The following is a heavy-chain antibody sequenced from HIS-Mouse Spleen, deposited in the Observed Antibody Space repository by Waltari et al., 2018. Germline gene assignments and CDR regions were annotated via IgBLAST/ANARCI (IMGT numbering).Heavy chain of an antibody. V-gene: IGHV3-30*18. CDR2: ISYDGSNK. D-gene: IGHD1-26*01. CDR3: AKDRGSPLYFDY. J-gene: IGHJ4*02. CDR1: GFTFSSYG. Sequence: QVQLVESGGGVVQPGRSLRLSCAASGFTFSSYGMHWVRQAPGQGREWVAVISYDGSNKYYADSVKGRFTISRDNSKNTLYLQMNSLRAEDTAVYYCAKDRGSPLYFDYWGQGTLVTVSS.